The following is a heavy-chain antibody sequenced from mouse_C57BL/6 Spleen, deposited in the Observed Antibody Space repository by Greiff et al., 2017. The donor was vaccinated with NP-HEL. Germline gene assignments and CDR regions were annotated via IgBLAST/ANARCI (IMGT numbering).Heavy chain of an antibody. CDR2: IDPNSGGT. CDR1: GYTFTSYR. J-gene: IGHJ4*01. V-gene: IGHV1-72*01. Sequence: QVQLQQPGAELVKPGASVKLSCKASGYTFTSYRMHWVKQRPGRGLEWIGRIDPNSGGTKYNEKFKSKATLTVDKPSSTAYMQLSSLTSEDSAVYYCARGLLYGSSYDYAMDYWGQGTSVTVSS. CDR3: ARGLLYGSSYDYAMDY. D-gene: IGHD1-1*01.